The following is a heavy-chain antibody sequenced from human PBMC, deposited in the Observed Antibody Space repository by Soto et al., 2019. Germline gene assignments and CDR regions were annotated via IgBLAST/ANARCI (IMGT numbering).Heavy chain of an antibody. Sequence: PSETLSLTCDVSGDSIGSNVGCSWVRQPPGKGLEWIGEVYHNGLTDYNPSLRGRATMSADMSKNQFSLRVTSVTDADTAIYYCARDAALTGEADRFDYWGQGALVTVSS. J-gene: IGHJ4*02. CDR2: VYHNGLT. CDR3: ARDAALTGEADRFDY. V-gene: IGHV4-4*02. CDR1: GDSIGSNVG. D-gene: IGHD2-15*01.